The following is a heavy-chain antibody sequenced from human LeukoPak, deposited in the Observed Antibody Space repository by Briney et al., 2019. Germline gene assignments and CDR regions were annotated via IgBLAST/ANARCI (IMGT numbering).Heavy chain of an antibody. CDR1: GFTVSSNY. CDR3: ARGHYGSGSWTSDY. Sequence: GGSLRLSCAASGFTVSSNYMSWVRQAPGKGLEWVSVIYSGGSTYYADSVKGRFTISRDNSKNTLYLQMNSLRAEDTAVYYCARGHYGSGSWTSDYWGQGTLVTVSS. D-gene: IGHD3-10*01. CDR2: IYSGGST. V-gene: IGHV3-53*01. J-gene: IGHJ4*02.